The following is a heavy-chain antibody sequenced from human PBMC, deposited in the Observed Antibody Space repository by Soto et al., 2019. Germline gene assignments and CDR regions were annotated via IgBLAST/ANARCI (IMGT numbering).Heavy chain of an antibody. Sequence: EVQLLESGGGLVQPGGSLRLSCAASGFTFSSYAMSWVRQAPGKGLEWVSAISGSGGSTYYADSVKGRFTISRDNSKDTLYLQMNSLRAEDTAVYYCAKDVSYRNYLGGRPGGFDPWCQGTLVIVCS. V-gene: IGHV3-23*01. CDR2: ISGSGGST. D-gene: IGHD4-4*01. CDR1: GFTFSSYA. CDR3: AKDVSYRNYLGGRPGGFDP. J-gene: IGHJ5*02.